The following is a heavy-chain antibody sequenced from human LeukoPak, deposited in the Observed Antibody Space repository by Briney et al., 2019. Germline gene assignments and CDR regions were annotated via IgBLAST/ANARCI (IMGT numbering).Heavy chain of an antibody. D-gene: IGHD3-10*01. Sequence: GASVKVSCKASGYTFTSYGISWVRQAPGQGLEWMGWISAYNGNTNYAQKLQGRVTMTTDTSTSTAYMELRSLRSDDTAVYYCARVSITMVRGVICPVDYWGQRTLVTVSS. CDR3: ARVSITMVRGVICPVDY. CDR2: ISAYNGNT. J-gene: IGHJ4*02. V-gene: IGHV1-18*01. CDR1: GYTFTSYG.